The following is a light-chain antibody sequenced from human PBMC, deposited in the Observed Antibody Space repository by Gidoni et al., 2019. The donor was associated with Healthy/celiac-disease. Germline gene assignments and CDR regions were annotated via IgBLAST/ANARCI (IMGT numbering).Light chain of an antibody. Sequence: SSELTQDPAVSVALGQTVRITCQGDSLRSYYASWYQQMPGQAPVLVIYGKNNRPSGIPDRFSCSRSGNTASLTITGPQAEDEPDYYCNSRASIGTLYFFGTGPKVPVL. CDR1: SLRSYY. V-gene: IGLV3-19*01. CDR2: GKN. J-gene: IGLJ1*01. CDR3: NSRASIGTLYF.